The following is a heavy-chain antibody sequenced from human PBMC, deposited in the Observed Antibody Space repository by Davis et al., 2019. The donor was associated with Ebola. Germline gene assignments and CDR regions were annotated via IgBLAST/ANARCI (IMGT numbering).Heavy chain of an antibody. CDR3: ARYCHYPDCSYFDC. D-gene: IGHD2-15*01. Sequence: PGGSLRLSCAASRFTFSSYWMHWVRQAPGKGLEWVSAISGSGGSTYYADSVKGRFTISRDNSKNTLYLQMNSLRAEDTATYYCARYCHYPDCSYFDCWGQGTMVAVSS. CDR1: RFTFSSYW. CDR2: ISGSGGST. V-gene: IGHV3-23*01. J-gene: IGHJ4*02.